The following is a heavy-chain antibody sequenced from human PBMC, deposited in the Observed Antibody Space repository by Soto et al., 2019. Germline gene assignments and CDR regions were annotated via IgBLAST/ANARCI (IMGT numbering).Heavy chain of an antibody. CDR3: AKDHYLWWFDR. Sequence: GGSLRLSCAASGFTFGSYAMSWVGQAPGKGLEWVSAISGSGGSTYYADSVKGRFTISRDNSKNTLYLQMNSLRAEDTAVYYCAKDHYLWWFDRWGQGTLVTVSS. CDR2: ISGSGGST. D-gene: IGHD3-10*01. V-gene: IGHV3-23*01. J-gene: IGHJ5*01. CDR1: GFTFGSYA.